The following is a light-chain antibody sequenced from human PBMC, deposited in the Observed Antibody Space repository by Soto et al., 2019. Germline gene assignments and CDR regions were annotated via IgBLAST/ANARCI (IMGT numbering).Light chain of an antibody. V-gene: IGLV2-14*01. J-gene: IGLJ1*01. CDR3: SSYTSSSTPYV. CDR2: DVT. Sequence: QSVLTQPASVSGSPGQSITISCTGTSSDVGGYNYVSWYQQHPVKAPKPMIYDVTNRPSGVSDRFSGSKSGNTASLTISGLQAEDEADYYCSSYTSSSTPYVFGTGTKLTVL. CDR1: SSDVGGYNY.